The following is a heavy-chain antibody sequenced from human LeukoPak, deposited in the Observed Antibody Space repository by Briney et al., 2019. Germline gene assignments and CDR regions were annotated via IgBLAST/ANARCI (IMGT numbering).Heavy chain of an antibody. CDR2: IYTSGST. CDR3: ARAVGSGSFQTYYYYMDV. J-gene: IGHJ6*03. D-gene: IGHD3-10*01. V-gene: IGHV4-4*07. CDR1: GGSISSYY. Sequence: PSETLSLTCTVSGGSISSYYWSWIRQPAGKGLEWIGRIYTSGSTNYNPSLKSRVTMSVDTSKNQFSLKLSSVTAAVTAVYYCARAVGSGSFQTYYYYMDVWGKGTTVTISS.